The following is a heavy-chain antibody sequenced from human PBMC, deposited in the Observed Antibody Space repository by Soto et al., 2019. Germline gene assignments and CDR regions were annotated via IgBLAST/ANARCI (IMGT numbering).Heavy chain of an antibody. J-gene: IGHJ4*02. Sequence: EVQLVESGGGLVQPGGSLKLSCAASGFTFSGSAMHWVRQASGNGLEWVGRIRSKANSYATAYAASVKGRFTISRDDSKNTAYLQMNSRKTEDTAVYYCTRRLGGYDYWGQGTLVTVSS. V-gene: IGHV3-73*02. CDR3: TRRLGGYDY. D-gene: IGHD3-16*01. CDR2: IRSKANSYAT. CDR1: GFTFSGSA.